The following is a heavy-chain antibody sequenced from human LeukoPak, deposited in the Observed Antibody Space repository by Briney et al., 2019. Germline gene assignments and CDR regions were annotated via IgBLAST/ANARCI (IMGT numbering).Heavy chain of an antibody. D-gene: IGHD2-2*01. V-gene: IGHV3-48*02. J-gene: IGHJ5*02. CDR1: GFTFSSYS. CDR2: ISSSSSTI. CDR3: ARDGGIVVVPAALNWFDP. Sequence: GGSLRLSCAASGFTFSSYSINWVRQAPGKGLEWVSYISSSSSTIYYADSVKGRFTISRDNAKNSLYLQMNSLRDEDTAVYYCARDGGIVVVPAALNWFDPWGQGTLVTVSS.